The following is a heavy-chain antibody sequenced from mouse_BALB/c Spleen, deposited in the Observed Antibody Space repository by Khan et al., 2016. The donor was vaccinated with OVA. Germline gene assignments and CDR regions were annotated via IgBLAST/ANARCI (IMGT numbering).Heavy chain of an antibody. CDR1: GYTFTSFW. CDR2: IDPPNSET. CDR3: AGGCYGSPFAF. V-gene: IGHV1S127*01. D-gene: IGHD1-1*01. J-gene: IGHJ3*01. Sequence: QVQLQQSGPELVRPGASVKMSCKASGYTFTSFWMHWVKQRPGQGLEWIGMIDPPNSETRFNQKFKDKATLNVDKSSNTAYMQLSSLTYEDAAVXCGAGGCYGSPFAFWGQGTLVTVSA.